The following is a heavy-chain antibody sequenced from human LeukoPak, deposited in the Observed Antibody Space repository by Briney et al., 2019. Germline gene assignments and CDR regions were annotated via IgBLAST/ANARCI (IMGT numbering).Heavy chain of an antibody. CDR1: GFIFSSYG. Sequence: GGSLRLSCAASGFIFSSYGMHWVRQAPGKGLEWVAFIRYDGSNKYYADSVKGRFTISRDNSKNTLYLQMNSLRAEDTAVFYCAKDRSGSYSQGLDYWGHGTLVTVSS. V-gene: IGHV3-30*02. CDR2: IRYDGSNK. CDR3: AKDRSGSYSQGLDY. J-gene: IGHJ4*01. D-gene: IGHD1-26*01.